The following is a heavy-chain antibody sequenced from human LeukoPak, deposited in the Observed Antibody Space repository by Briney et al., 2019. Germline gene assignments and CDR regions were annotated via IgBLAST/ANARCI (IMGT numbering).Heavy chain of an antibody. V-gene: IGHV4-39*07. J-gene: IGHJ4*02. CDR1: GGSISSGDYY. CDR2: INHSGST. CDR3: ATGGSYVNY. D-gene: IGHD1-26*01. Sequence: SETLSLTCTVSGGSISSGDYYWSWIRQPPGKGLEWIGEINHSGSTNYNPSLKSRVTISVDKSKNQFSLKLSSVTAADTAVYYCATGGSYVNYWGQGTLVTVSS.